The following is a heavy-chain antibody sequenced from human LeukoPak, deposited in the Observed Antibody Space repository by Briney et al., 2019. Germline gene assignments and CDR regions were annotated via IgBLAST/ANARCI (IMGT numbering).Heavy chain of an antibody. J-gene: IGHJ4*02. CDR2: ISYNGSP. CDR3: ARFRGTSSWHQEVFDY. V-gene: IGHV4-59*08. Sequence: SETLSLTCTVSGGSINSYNWNWLRQPPGKGLEWIGYISYNGSPDYNPSFKSRVTMSVDTSQGQFFLRLSSVTAADTAVYYCARFRGTSSWHQEVFDYWGQGGPVTVSS. D-gene: IGHD2-15*01. CDR1: GGSINSYN.